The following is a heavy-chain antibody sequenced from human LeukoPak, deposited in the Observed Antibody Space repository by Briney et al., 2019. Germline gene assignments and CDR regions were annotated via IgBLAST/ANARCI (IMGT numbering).Heavy chain of an antibody. Sequence: SETLSLTLGVHGGSLSGYYWCWGPPRPGEGLEWMGEINHSGSTNYNPSLKSRVTISVDTSKNQSSLKLSSVTAADTAVYYCGGSAAVWMVDVWGQGTTVSVS. V-gene: IGHV4-34*01. CDR3: GGSAAVWMVDV. CDR1: GGSLSGYY. CDR2: INHSGST. J-gene: IGHJ6*02. D-gene: IGHD6-13*01.